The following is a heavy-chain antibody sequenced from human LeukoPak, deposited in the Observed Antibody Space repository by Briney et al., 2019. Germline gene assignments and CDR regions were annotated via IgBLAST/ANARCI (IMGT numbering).Heavy chain of an antibody. CDR3: ARLTTVTYHFDY. V-gene: IGHV3-74*01. CDR1: GFTFSSYW. CDR2: INSDGSST. D-gene: IGHD4-17*01. J-gene: IGHJ4*02. Sequence: PGGSLRLSCAASGFTFSSYWMHWVRQAPGKGLVWVSRINSDGSSTSYADSVKGRFTISRDNAKNTLYLQTNSLRAEDTAVYYCARLTTVTYHFDYWGQGTLVTVSS.